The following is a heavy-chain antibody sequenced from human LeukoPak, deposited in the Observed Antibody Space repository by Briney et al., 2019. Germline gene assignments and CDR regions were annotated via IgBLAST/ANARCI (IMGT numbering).Heavy chain of an antibody. J-gene: IGHJ5*02. Sequence: GGSLRLPCAASGFTFSSYAMSWVRQAPGKGLEWVSAISGSGGSTYYADSVKGRFTISRDNSKNTLYLQMNSLRAEDTAVYYCAKGGLGSSWYNWFDPWGQGTLVTVSS. CDR1: GFTFSSYA. V-gene: IGHV3-23*01. CDR3: AKGGLGSSWYNWFDP. D-gene: IGHD6-13*01. CDR2: ISGSGGST.